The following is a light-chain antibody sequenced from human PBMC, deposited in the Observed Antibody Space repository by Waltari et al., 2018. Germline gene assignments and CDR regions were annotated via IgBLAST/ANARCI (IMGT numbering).Light chain of an antibody. CDR2: DNS. J-gene: IGLJ2*01. Sequence: QSVLTQPPSVSATPGQKVTISCSGSSSNIGTNYVPWYQHLPGTAPKLLIYDNSKRPSGTPDRFSGSKSGTSATLGITGLQTGDEADYYCATWDSSLSAGVVFGGGTKLTVL. V-gene: IGLV1-51*01. CDR3: ATWDSSLSAGVV. CDR1: SSNIGTNY.